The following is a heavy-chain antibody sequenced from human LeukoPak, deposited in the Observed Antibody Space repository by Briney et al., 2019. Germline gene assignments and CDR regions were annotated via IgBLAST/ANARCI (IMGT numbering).Heavy chain of an antibody. V-gene: IGHV4-39*07. CDR3: ARWGSSWNPYFDY. D-gene: IGHD6-13*01. J-gene: IGHJ4*02. CDR1: GGSISSSSYY. CDR2: IYYSGST. Sequence: SETLSLTCTDSGGSISSSSYYWGWIRQPPGKGLEWIGSIYYSGSTYYNPSLKSRVTISVDTSKNQFSLKLSSVTAADTAVYYCARWGSSWNPYFDYWGQGTLVTVSS.